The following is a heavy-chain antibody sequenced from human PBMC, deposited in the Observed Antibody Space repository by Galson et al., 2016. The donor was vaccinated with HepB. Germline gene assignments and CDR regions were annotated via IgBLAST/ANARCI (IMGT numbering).Heavy chain of an antibody. D-gene: IGHD3-9*01. CDR1: GFTFSSHG. Sequence: LRLSCAASGFTFSSHGMNWVRQAPGKGLEWVSGIIDSAGVTYYADSVKGRFTISRDNSKNTVYLQMNSLRAEDTAIYYCAREPVRLDDLLTGPPKNPDYWGQGTLVTVSS. V-gene: IGHV3-23*01. CDR3: AREPVRLDDLLTGPPKNPDY. J-gene: IGHJ4*02. CDR2: IIDSAGVT.